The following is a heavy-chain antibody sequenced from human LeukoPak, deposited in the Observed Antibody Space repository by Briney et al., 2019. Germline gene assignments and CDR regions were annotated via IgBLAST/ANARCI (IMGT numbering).Heavy chain of an antibody. J-gene: IGHJ4*02. Sequence: PGGSLRLSCAASGFTFSSYSMNWVRQAPGKGLEWVSYISSSGSTIYYADSVKGRFTISRDNAKNSLYLQMDSLRAEDTAVYYCAREEAVAGLDYWGQGTLVTVSS. V-gene: IGHV3-48*04. CDR1: GFTFSSYS. D-gene: IGHD6-19*01. CDR2: ISSSGSTI. CDR3: AREEAVAGLDY.